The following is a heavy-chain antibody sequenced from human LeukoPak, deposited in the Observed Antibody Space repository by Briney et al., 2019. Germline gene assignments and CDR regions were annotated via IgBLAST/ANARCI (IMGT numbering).Heavy chain of an antibody. CDR3: ARGKEHGSGSYYNQPLYYYYYMDV. Sequence: PSETLSLTCAVYGGSFSGYYWSWIRQPPGKGLEWVGYIYYSGSTNYNPSLKSRVTISVDTSKNQFSLKLSSVTAADTAVYYCARGKEHGSGSYYNQPLYYYYYMDVWGKGTTVTISS. CDR2: IYYSGST. J-gene: IGHJ6*03. CDR1: GGSFSGYY. D-gene: IGHD3-10*01. V-gene: IGHV4-59*01.